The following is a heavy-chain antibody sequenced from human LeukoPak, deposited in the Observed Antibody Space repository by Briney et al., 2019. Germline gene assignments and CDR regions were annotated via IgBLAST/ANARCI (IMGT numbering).Heavy chain of an antibody. D-gene: IGHD2-2*02. V-gene: IGHV7-4-1*02. CDR1: GYTFSSYA. Sequence: VASVKVSCKASGYTFSSYAMNWVRQSPGQGLEWMGWTNTNTGNPVYAQGFTGRFVFSLDTLVRTAYLQINSLKAEDTAVYYCARSFVVVPGAIDWFDPWGQGTLVTVSS. J-gene: IGHJ5*02. CDR2: TNTNTGNP. CDR3: ARSFVVVPGAIDWFDP.